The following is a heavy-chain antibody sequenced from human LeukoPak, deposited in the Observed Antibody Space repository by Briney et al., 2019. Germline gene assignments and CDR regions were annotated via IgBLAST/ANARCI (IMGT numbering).Heavy chain of an antibody. Sequence: SETLSLTCAVYGGSFSGYYWSWIRQPPGKGLEWIGEINHSGSTNYNPSLKSRVTISVDTSKNRFSLKLSSVTAADTAVYYCARRGADYVWGSYRRPFDYWGQGTLVTVSS. V-gene: IGHV4-34*01. CDR1: GGSFSGYY. D-gene: IGHD3-16*02. J-gene: IGHJ4*02. CDR3: ARRGADYVWGSYRRPFDY. CDR2: INHSGST.